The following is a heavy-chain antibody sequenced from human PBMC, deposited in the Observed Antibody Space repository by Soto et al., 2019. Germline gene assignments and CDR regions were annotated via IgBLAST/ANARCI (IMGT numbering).Heavy chain of an antibody. CDR3: ARDYSHYHLYYDSSGSDMGYFDY. V-gene: IGHV1-18*01. D-gene: IGHD3-22*01. Sequence: ASVKVSCKASGYTFTSYGISWVRQAPGQGLEWMGWISAYNGNTNYAQKLQGRVTMTTDTSTSTAYMELRSLRSDDTAVYYCARDYSHYHLYYDSSGSDMGYFDYWGQGTLVTVSS. CDR2: ISAYNGNT. CDR1: GYTFTSYG. J-gene: IGHJ4*02.